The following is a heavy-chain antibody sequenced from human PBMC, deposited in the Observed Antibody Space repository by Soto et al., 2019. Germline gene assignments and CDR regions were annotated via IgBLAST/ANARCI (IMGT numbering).Heavy chain of an antibody. CDR2: IIPILGIA. CDR1: GGTFSSYT. CDR3: ARDQDYYGSGEYVDV. J-gene: IGHJ6*02. Sequence: SVKVSCKASGGTFSSYTISWVRQATGQGLEWMGRIIPILGIANYAQKFQGRVTITADKSTSTAYMELSSLRSEDTAVYYCARDQDYYGSGEYVDVWGQGTTVTASS. V-gene: IGHV1-69*04. D-gene: IGHD3-10*01.